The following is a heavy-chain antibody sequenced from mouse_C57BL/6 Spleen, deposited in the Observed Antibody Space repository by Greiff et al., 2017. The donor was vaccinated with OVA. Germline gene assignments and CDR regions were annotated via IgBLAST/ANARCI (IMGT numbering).Heavy chain of an antibody. V-gene: IGHV3-6*01. J-gene: IGHJ3*01. CDR3: ARDRYYGSGFAY. Sequence: DVKLQESGPGLVKPSQSLSLTCSVTGYSITSGYYWNWIRQFPGNKLEWMGYISYDGSNNYNPYLKNRISITRDTSTNQFFLKLNSVTTEDTATYDCARDRYYGSGFAYWGQGTLVTVSA. CDR1: GYSITSGYY. D-gene: IGHD1-1*01. CDR2: ISYDGSN.